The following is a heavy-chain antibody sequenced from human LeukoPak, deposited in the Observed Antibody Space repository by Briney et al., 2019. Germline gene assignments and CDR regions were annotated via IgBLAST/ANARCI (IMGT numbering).Heavy chain of an antibody. V-gene: IGHV7-4-1*02. CDR2: INTNSGKA. CDR3: ARDGNNYVSVSSASAYYYYGMDV. Sequence: ASVTVSCKASGYTFTSYAMNWVRQAHGQGIEWMGWINTNSGKATYDQGLRGGFVLSWDTSVSTAYLQISSLKAEHTAVYYCARDGNNYVSVSSASAYYYYGMDVWGQGTTVTVSS. J-gene: IGHJ6*02. CDR1: GYTFTSYA. D-gene: IGHD3-10*01.